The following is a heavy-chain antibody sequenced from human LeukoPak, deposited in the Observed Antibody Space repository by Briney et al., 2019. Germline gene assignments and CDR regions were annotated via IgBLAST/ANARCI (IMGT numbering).Heavy chain of an antibody. J-gene: IGHJ4*02. D-gene: IGHD2-2*01. CDR1: GGTFSSYA. Sequence: GASVKVSCKASGGTFSSYAISWVRQAPGQGLEWMGWISGYNGNTNYAQKLQGRVIMTTDTSTSTAYMELRSLKSDDTAVYYCGRREGYCSSTSCYEEDYFDYWGQGTLVTVSS. CDR3: GRREGYCSSTSCYEEDYFDY. CDR2: ISGYNGNT. V-gene: IGHV1-18*01.